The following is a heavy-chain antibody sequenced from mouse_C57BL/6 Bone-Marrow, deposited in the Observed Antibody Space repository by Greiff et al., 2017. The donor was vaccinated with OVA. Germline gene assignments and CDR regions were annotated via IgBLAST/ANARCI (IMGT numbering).Heavy chain of an antibody. J-gene: IGHJ2*01. Sequence: VQLQQSGAELMKPGASVKLSCKASGYTFTGYWIEWVKQRPGHGLEWIGEILPGSGSTNYNEKFKGKATFTADTSSNTAYMQLSSLTTVDSSIYYCARDGFPNYCGSSLDYWGQGTTLTVSS. V-gene: IGHV1-9*01. CDR2: ILPGSGST. CDR3: ARDGFPNYCGSSLDY. D-gene: IGHD1-1*01. CDR1: GYTFTGYW.